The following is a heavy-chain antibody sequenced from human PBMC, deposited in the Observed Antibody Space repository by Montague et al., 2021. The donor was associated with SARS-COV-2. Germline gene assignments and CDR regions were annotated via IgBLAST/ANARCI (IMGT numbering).Heavy chain of an antibody. D-gene: IGHD3-10*01. CDR3: ARWISRLRGVDE. CDR1: GGSFSGYY. J-gene: IGHJ4*02. V-gene: IGHV4-34*01. Sequence: SETLSLTCAVYGGSFSGYYWTWIRQAPGKGLEWIGEITHRGSTNYNPSLESRVTISVDTSKKQFSLKLRSVTAADTAVYYCARWISRLRGVDEWGKGTLVTVSS. CDR2: ITHRGST.